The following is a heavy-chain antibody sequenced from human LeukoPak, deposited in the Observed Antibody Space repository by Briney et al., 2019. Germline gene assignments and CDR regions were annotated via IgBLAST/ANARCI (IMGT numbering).Heavy chain of an antibody. CDR3: VKDLMGRFLMGGTTAYLHH. CDR1: AFSSSAYS. V-gene: IGHV3-21*01. Sequence: PGRSLRLSCAASAFSSSAYSMNWVRHAPPQGREWVSSVSSISRHVYYAASVQGRFTISRDDAKNSLYLQMNSLRVEDMAVYYCVKDLMGRFLMGGTTAYLHHWGQSTLVTVSS. CDR2: VSSISRHV. D-gene: IGHD1-1*01. J-gene: IGHJ1*01.